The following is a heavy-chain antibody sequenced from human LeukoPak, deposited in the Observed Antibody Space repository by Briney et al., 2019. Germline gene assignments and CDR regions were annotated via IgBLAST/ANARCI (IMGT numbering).Heavy chain of an antibody. CDR3: AREDPQTTVPEGMDV. J-gene: IGHJ6*02. V-gene: IGHV4-59*01. CDR2: IYYSGTT. D-gene: IGHD4-17*01. Sequence: PSETLSLTCTVSGGSISHYYWSWIRQSPGKGLEWIGYIYYSGTTNYNPSLKSRVTISVDTSRNQFSLQLRSVTAADTAVYYCAREDPQTTVPEGMDVWGQGTTVIVSS. CDR1: GGSISHYY.